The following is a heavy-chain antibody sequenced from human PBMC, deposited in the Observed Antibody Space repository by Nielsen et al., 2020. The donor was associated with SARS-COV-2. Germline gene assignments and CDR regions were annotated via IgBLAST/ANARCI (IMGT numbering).Heavy chain of an antibody. J-gene: IGHJ4*02. CDR1: VYTFPGYY. D-gene: IGHD2-15*01. CDR2: FDPEDGET. Sequence: ASVPVSCKASVYTFPGYYMHWVRQAPANGVEWMGGFDPEDGETIYAQKFQGRVTMTEDTSTDTAYMELSSLRSEDTAVYYCATEGIWGQGTLVTVSS. V-gene: IGHV1-24*01. CDR3: ATEGI.